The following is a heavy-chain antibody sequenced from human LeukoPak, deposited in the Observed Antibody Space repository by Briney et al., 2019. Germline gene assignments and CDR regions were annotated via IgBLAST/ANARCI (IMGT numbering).Heavy chain of an antibody. J-gene: IGHJ6*02. Sequence: ASVKVSCKASGYTFTSYYMHWVRQAPGQGLEWMGIINPSGGSTSYAQKFQGRVTMTRDTSTSTVYMELSSLRSEDTAVYHCARDIVNSGYYYYGMDVWGQGTTVTVSS. CDR3: ARDIVNSGYYYYGMDV. CDR1: GYTFTSYY. D-gene: IGHD3-16*02. CDR2: INPSGGST. V-gene: IGHV1-46*01.